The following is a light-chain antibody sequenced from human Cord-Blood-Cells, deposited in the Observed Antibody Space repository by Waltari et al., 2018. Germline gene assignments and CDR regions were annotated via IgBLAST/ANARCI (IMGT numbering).Light chain of an antibody. CDR2: GNS. V-gene: IGLV1-40*01. CDR3: QSYDSSLSGWV. Sequence: QSVLTQPPSVSGAPGQRVTIPCTGSSSNIGEGYHVHWYQQLPGTAPKLLIYGNSNRPSGVPDRFSGSKSGTSASLAITGLQAEDEADYYCQSYDSSLSGWVFGGGTKLTVL. J-gene: IGLJ3*02. CDR1: SSNIGEGYH.